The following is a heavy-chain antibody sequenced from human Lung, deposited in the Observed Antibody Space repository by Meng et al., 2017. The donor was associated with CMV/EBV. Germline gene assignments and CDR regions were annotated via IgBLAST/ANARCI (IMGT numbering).Heavy chain of an antibody. CDR1: GFTFTRYW. D-gene: IGHD6-13*01. V-gene: IGHV3-7*01. J-gene: IGHJ4*02. Sequence: GGSLRPXCAASGFTFTRYWMSWVRQAPGKGLEWVANIKQDGSERHYADSVKGRITISRDNAKSSLYLQTDSLRVEDTAIYYCARIGYSSSSFDYWGQGILVTVSS. CDR3: ARIGYSSSSFDY. CDR2: IKQDGSER.